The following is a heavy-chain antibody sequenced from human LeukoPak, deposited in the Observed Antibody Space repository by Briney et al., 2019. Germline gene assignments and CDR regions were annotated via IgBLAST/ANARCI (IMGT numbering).Heavy chain of an antibody. V-gene: IGHV1-69*06. Sequence: SVKVSCKASGGTFSSYAISWVRQAPGQGLEWMGGIIPIFGTANYAQKFQGRVTITADKSTSTAYMELSSLRSEDTAVYYCARGLMGVDIVATIEGEDYYHYGMDVWGKGTTVTVSS. CDR3: ARGLMGVDIVATIEGEDYYHYGMDV. CDR1: GGTFSSYA. D-gene: IGHD5-12*01. CDR2: IIPIFGTA. J-gene: IGHJ6*04.